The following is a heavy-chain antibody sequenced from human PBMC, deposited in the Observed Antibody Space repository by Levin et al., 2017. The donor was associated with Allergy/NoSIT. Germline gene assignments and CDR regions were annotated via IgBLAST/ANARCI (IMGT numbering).Heavy chain of an antibody. CDR3: ARVAGYSYGYYFDY. V-gene: IGHV4-30-2*01. D-gene: IGHD5-18*01. Sequence: SQTHSLTCAVSGGSISSGGYSWSWIRQPPGKGLEWIGNIYLSGSTYYNPSLKRRVTISVDRSKNQFSLNLSSVTAADTAVYYCARVAGYSYGYYFDYWGQGTLVTVSS. CDR2: IYLSGST. CDR1: GGSISSGGYS. J-gene: IGHJ4*02.